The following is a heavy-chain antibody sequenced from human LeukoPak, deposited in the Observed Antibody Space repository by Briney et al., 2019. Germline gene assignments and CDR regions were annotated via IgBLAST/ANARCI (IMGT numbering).Heavy chain of an antibody. CDR1: GFTFSSYG. D-gene: IGHD1-26*01. V-gene: IGHV3-23*01. CDR2: ISGSGGST. J-gene: IGHJ4*02. CDR3: AKNGRELYYFDY. Sequence: GGSLRLSCAASGFTFSSYGMSWVRQAPGKGLEWVSAISGSGGSTYYADSVKGRFTISRDNSKNTLYLQMNSLRAEDTAVYYCAKNGRELYYFDYWGQGTLVTVSS.